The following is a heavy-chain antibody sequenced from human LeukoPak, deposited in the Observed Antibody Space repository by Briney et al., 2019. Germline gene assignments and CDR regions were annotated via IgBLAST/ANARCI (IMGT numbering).Heavy chain of an antibody. CDR2: ISGSGSST. V-gene: IGHV3-23*01. Sequence: GGSLRLSCAASGFTFSSFGMNWVRQAPGKGLEWVSTISGSGSSTYFADSVKGRFTISRDNSKNTLYLQMNSLRAEDSAIYYCAKDGWFGELSHPPYYFDYWGQGTLVTVSS. CDR3: AKDGWFGELSHPPYYFDY. CDR1: GFTFSSFG. J-gene: IGHJ4*02. D-gene: IGHD3-10*01.